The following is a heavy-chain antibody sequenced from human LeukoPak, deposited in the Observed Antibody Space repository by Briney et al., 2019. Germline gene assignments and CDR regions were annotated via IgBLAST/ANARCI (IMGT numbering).Heavy chain of an antibody. CDR3: ARAAPQATMIRDAFDI. J-gene: IGHJ3*02. CDR1: GFTFSSYE. Sequence: GGSLRLSCAASGFTFSSYEMNWVRQAPGKGLEWVSYISSSSSYIYYADSVKGRLTISRDNAKNSLYLQMNSLRAEDTAVYYCARAAPQATMIRDAFDIWGQGTMVTVSS. V-gene: IGHV3-21*05. D-gene: IGHD3-10*01. CDR2: ISSSSSYI.